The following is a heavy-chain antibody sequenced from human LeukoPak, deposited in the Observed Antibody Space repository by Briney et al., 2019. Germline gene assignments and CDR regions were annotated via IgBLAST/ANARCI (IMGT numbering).Heavy chain of an antibody. Sequence: GGSLRLSCAASGLTFSSYWMSWVRQAPGKGLEWVANIKQDGSEKYYVDSVKGRFTISRDNAKNSLYLQMNSLRAEDTAVYYCARMRAARYFDYWGQGTLVTVSS. CDR3: ARMRAARYFDY. V-gene: IGHV3-7*01. J-gene: IGHJ4*02. CDR2: IKQDGSEK. D-gene: IGHD6-6*01. CDR1: GLTFSSYW.